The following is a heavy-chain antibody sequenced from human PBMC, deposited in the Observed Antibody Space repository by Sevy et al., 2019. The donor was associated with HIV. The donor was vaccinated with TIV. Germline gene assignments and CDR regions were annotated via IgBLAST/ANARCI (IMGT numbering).Heavy chain of an antibody. CDR2: ISYDGSNK. Sequence: GGSLRLSCAASGFTFSSYAMHWVRQAPGKGLEWVAVISYDGSNKYYADSVKGRFTISRDNCKNTLYLQMNSLRAEDTAVYYCARDGAGYNYVSHFDYWGQGTLVTVSS. CDR1: GFTFSSYA. V-gene: IGHV3-30-3*01. D-gene: IGHD5-12*01. CDR3: ARDGAGYNYVSHFDY. J-gene: IGHJ4*02.